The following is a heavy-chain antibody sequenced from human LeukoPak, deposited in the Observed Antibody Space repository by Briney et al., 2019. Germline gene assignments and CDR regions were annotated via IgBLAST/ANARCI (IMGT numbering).Heavy chain of an antibody. D-gene: IGHD2-2*01. V-gene: IGHV3-66*01. CDR1: GFTVSSNY. J-gene: IGHJ6*02. Sequence: GGPLRLSCAASGFTVSSNYMSWVRQAPGKGLEWVSVIYSGGSTYYADSVKGRFTISRDNSKNTLYLQMNSLRAEDTAVYYCARDSFVVVPAAREYYYGMDVWGQGTTVTVSS. CDR2: IYSGGST. CDR3: ARDSFVVVPAAREYYYGMDV.